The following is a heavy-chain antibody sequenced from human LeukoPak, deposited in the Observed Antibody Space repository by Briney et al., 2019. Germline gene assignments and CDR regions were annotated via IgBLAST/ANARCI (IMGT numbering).Heavy chain of an antibody. D-gene: IGHD4-17*01. CDR3: ARAYGDYLHYFDY. V-gene: IGHV3-53*01. CDR2: IYSGGST. Sequence: GGSLRLSCAASGFTLSSSAMNWVRQAPGKGLEWVSVIYSGGSTYYADSVKGRFTISRDNSKNTLYLQMNSLRAEDTAVYYCARAYGDYLHYFDYWGQGTLVTVSS. CDR1: GFTLSSSA. J-gene: IGHJ4*02.